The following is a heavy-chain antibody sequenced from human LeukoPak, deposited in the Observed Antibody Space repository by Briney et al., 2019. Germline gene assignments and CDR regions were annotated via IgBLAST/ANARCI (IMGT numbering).Heavy chain of an antibody. CDR2: INYSGST. CDR3: ARGVYCSSTSCNYYYYYGMDV. V-gene: IGHV4-59*01. Sequence: SETLSLTCTVSGGSISSYYWSWIRQPPGKGLEWIGYINYSGSTKYNPSLKSRVTISVDTSKNQFSLKVSSVTAADTAVYYCARGVYCSSTSCNYYYYYGMDVWGQGTTVTVSS. J-gene: IGHJ6*02. D-gene: IGHD2-2*01. CDR1: GGSISSYY.